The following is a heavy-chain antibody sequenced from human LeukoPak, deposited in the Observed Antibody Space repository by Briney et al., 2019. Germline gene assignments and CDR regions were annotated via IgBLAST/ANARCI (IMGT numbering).Heavy chain of an antibody. J-gene: IGHJ4*02. CDR3: ARGSAMAQKQLVRHFDS. Sequence: ASVKVSCKASGYTFTSYGICWVRQAPGQGLEWMGWISAYNGNTKYAQKLQDRVTMTTDTSTTTAYMEVGSLTSDDTAVYYCARGSAMAQKQLVRHFDSWGQGTLVIVSS. V-gene: IGHV1-18*01. D-gene: IGHD6-6*01. CDR1: GYTFTSYG. CDR2: ISAYNGNT.